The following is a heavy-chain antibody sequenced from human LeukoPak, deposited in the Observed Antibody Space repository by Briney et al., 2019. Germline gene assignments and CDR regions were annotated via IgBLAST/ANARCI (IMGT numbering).Heavy chain of an antibody. Sequence: GGSLRLSCAASGFTFDDYAMHWVRQAPGKGLEWVSGISWNSGSIGYADSVKGRFTISRDNAKNSLYLQMNSLRAEDTAVYYCARVLTGYYYYYYYYMDVWGKGTTVTISS. J-gene: IGHJ6*03. D-gene: IGHD3-9*01. CDR2: ISWNSGSI. CDR3: ARVLTGYYYYYYYYMDV. V-gene: IGHV3-9*01. CDR1: GFTFDDYA.